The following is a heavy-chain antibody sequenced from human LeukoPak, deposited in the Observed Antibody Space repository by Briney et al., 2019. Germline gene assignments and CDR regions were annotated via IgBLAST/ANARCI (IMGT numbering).Heavy chain of an antibody. Sequence: SETLSLTCTVSGGSISSSSYYWGWIRQPPGKGLEWIGSIYYSGSTYYNPSLKSRVTISVGTSKNQFSLKLSSVTAADTAVYYCARDLRYSSGWYHDYWGQGTLVTVSS. D-gene: IGHD6-19*01. CDR2: IYYSGST. CDR3: ARDLRYSSGWYHDY. V-gene: IGHV4-39*07. CDR1: GGSISSSSYY. J-gene: IGHJ4*02.